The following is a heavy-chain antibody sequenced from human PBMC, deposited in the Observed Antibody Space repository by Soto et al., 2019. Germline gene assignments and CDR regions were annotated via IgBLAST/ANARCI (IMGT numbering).Heavy chain of an antibody. J-gene: IGHJ4*02. D-gene: IGHD3-9*01. CDR3: ARNLMDYDILTGYNMAYYFDY. CDR2: IDAGNGNT. Sequence: ASVKVSCKASGYTFSRNAIHWVRQAPGQRLEWIGKIDAGNGNTKYSQKFQGRVAITRDTSASTAYMELSSLESEDTAVYYCARNLMDYDILTGYNMAYYFDYWGQGTLVTVSS. V-gene: IGHV1-3*01. CDR1: GYTFSRNA.